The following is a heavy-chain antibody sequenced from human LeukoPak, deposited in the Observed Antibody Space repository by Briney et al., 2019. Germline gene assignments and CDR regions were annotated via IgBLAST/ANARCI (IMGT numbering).Heavy chain of an antibody. CDR1: GLAFDDFA. V-gene: IGHV3-9*01. CDR2: ISWKRRRL. D-gene: IGHD6-19*01. Sequence: GGSLRLSCAVSGLAFDDFAVPSVRLVPGKGLGWVAAISWKRRRLNYAACVAGRFIITRDNAKHSLYLQMNRLRADDTTLYYCAKDLPSTKAVAGTFFEMSENAFDIWGQGAMVTVSS. CDR3: AKDLPSTKAVAGTFFEMSENAFDI. J-gene: IGHJ3*02.